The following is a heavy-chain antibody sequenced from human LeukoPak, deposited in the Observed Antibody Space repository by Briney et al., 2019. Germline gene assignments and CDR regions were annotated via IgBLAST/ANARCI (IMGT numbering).Heavy chain of an antibody. Sequence: PSETLSLTCTVSGYSISSGYYWGWIRQPPGKGLEWIGSIYHSGSTYYNPSLKSRVTISVDTSKNQFSLKLSSVTAADTAVHYCARDRIAALLFDYWGQGTLVTVSS. CDR1: GYSISSGYY. J-gene: IGHJ4*02. V-gene: IGHV4-38-2*02. CDR3: ARDRIAALLFDY. D-gene: IGHD6-6*01. CDR2: IYHSGST.